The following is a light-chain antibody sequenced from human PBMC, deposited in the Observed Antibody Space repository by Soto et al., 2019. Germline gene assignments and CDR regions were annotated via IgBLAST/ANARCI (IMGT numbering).Light chain of an antibody. CDR1: SFSVGRNY. Sequence: QSVLTQPPSASGTPGRRVTMSCSGSSFSVGRNYVYWYQQLPGTAPKLLIYANDQRPSGVPDRFSGSKSGTLASLAISGLRSEDEADYYCAAWDASLRSHVFGTGTKVTVL. J-gene: IGLJ1*01. V-gene: IGLV1-47*01. CDR3: AAWDASLRSHV. CDR2: AND.